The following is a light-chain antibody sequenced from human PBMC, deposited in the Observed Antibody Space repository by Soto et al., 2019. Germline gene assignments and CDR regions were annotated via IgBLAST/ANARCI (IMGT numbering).Light chain of an antibody. J-gene: IGKJ1*01. Sequence: DIHLTQSPSSLSASVGDRVTITCRASQSISTYLNWYRQRPGKAPNLLIYAASSLQSGVPSRFSGSGSGTDFTLTISSLQPEDFATYFCQQNYNTPWTFGQGTKVDI. V-gene: IGKV1-39*01. CDR1: QSISTY. CDR2: AAS. CDR3: QQNYNTPWT.